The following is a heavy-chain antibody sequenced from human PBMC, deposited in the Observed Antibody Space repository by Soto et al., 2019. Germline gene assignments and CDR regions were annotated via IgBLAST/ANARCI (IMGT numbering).Heavy chain of an antibody. CDR2: IIPIFGVT. D-gene: IGHD1-1*01. V-gene: IGHV1-69*08. Sequence: QVQLVQSGAEVKKPGSSVTVSCKASGGTFSSYTITWVRQAPGQGLEWLGRIIPIFGVTNYAQKFKDRVTITADRSTTTAYMALSRLRSKDTAVYYCVRDWESTTPTWGVWESWGQGTLVTVSS. J-gene: IGHJ5*02. CDR1: GGTFSSYT. CDR3: VRDWESTTPTWGVWES.